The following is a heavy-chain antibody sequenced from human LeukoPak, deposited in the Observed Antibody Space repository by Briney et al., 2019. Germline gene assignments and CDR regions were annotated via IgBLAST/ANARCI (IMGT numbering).Heavy chain of an antibody. V-gene: IGHV1-46*01. D-gene: IGHD2-15*01. Sequence: ASVKVSCKASGYTFTSYYMHWVRQAPGQGLEWMGIINPSGGSTSYAQKFQGRVTMTRDMSTSTVYMELSSLRSEDTAVYYCARGPIHCSGGSCYSRSFDPWGQGTLVTVSS. CDR3: ARGPIHCSGGSCYSRSFDP. CDR1: GYTFTSYY. J-gene: IGHJ5*02. CDR2: INPSGGST.